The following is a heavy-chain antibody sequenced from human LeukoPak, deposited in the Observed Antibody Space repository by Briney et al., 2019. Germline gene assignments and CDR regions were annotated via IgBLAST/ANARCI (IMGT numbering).Heavy chain of an antibody. V-gene: IGHV3-30*02. Sequence: GGSLRLSCAASGFTFSSYGMYWVRQAPGKGLEWVAFIRFDGSNKQYADSVKGRFTISRDNSKNTLYLQMSSLRAEDTAVYYCAKPTDYYDTSGPFDCWGQGTLVTVSS. CDR3: AKPTDYYDTSGPFDC. D-gene: IGHD3-22*01. CDR2: IRFDGSNK. CDR1: GFTFSSYG. J-gene: IGHJ4*02.